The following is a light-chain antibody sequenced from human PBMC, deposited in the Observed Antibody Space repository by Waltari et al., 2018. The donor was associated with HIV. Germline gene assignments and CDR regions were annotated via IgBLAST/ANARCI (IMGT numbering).Light chain of an antibody. Sequence: LTQPVSVSGTPGQHVTISCSGNTSNIGTNIVNWYQQYPGAAPKLLIYSNNQRPSGVPARFSGSKSGTSASLAISGLQSEDEADYFCAAWDDTLNGLFGGGTKLTVL. CDR2: SNN. J-gene: IGLJ2*01. V-gene: IGLV1-44*01. CDR1: TSNIGTNI. CDR3: AAWDDTLNGL.